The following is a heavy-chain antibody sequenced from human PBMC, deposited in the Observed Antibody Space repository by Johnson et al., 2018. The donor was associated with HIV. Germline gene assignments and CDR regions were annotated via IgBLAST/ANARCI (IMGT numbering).Heavy chain of an antibody. CDR3: ARVTRYNWNSDAFDI. CDR2: INWNGGST. Sequence: EVQLVESGGGVVRPGGSLRVSCAASGFTFDDYGMSWVRQAPGKGLEWVSGINWNGGSTGYADSVKGRFTISRDNAKNSLYLQMNSLRAEETALYYCARVTRYNWNSDAFDIWGQGTMVTVSS. CDR1: GFTFDDYG. V-gene: IGHV3-20*04. D-gene: IGHD1-1*01. J-gene: IGHJ3*02.